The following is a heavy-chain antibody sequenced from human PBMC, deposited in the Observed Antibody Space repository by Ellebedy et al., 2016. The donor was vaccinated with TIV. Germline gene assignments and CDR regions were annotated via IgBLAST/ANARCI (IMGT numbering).Heavy chain of an antibody. CDR1: GFTFSKTV. CDR2: VSWSGGDS. V-gene: IGHV3-23*01. D-gene: IGHD6-25*01. Sequence: GGSLRLSCAASGFTFSKTVMSWVRQAPGKGLECVSDVSWSGGDSFYADSVKGRFTVSRDKSNNTVYLQMNSLRIDDTAVYYCATRQRLDGFDIWGQGTLVTVSS. CDR3: ATRQRLDGFDI. J-gene: IGHJ3*02.